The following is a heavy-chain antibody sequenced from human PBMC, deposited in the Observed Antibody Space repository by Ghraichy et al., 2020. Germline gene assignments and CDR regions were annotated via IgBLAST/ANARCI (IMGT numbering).Heavy chain of an antibody. D-gene: IGHD5-18*01. V-gene: IGHV3-74*01. CDR1: GFTFSTYW. CDR2: INSDGSST. Sequence: GGSLRLSCAASGFTFSTYWMQWVRQAPGKGLVWVSRINSDGSSTTYADSVKGRLTISRDNAKNTMYLQMNSLRAEDTAVYYCARDGYSYGYGAFDIWGQGTTVTVSS. CDR3: ARDGYSYGYGAFDI. J-gene: IGHJ3*02.